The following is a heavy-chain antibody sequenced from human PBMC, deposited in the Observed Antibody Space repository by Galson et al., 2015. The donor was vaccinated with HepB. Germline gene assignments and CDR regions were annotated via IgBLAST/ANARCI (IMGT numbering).Heavy chain of an antibody. CDR3: ARDVPWRY. J-gene: IGHJ4*02. Sequence: SLRLSCAASGFTFSSYATHWVRQVPGKGLEWVAAISFDGNNKYYPDSVEGRFTVSRDNSKNTLYLQMNSLRSEDTAVYYCARDVPWRYWGQGTLVTVSS. CDR2: ISFDGNNK. V-gene: IGHV3-30-3*01. CDR1: GFTFSSYA.